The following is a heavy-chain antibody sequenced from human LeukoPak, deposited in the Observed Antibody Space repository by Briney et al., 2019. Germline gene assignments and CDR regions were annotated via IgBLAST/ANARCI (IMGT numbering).Heavy chain of an antibody. V-gene: IGHV4-34*01. CDR1: GGSISSHN. CDR3: ARQAGFYYYYYMDV. CDR2: INHSGST. Sequence: PSETLSLTCSVSGGSISSHNWTWIRQPPGKGLEWIGEINHSGSTNYNPSLKSRVTISVDTSKNQFSLKLSSVSAADTAVYYCARQAGFYYYYYMDVWGKGTTVTVSS. J-gene: IGHJ6*03. D-gene: IGHD3-10*01.